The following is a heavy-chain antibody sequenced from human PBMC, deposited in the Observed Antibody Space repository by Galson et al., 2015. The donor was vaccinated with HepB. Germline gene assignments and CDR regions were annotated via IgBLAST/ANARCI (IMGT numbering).Heavy chain of an antibody. J-gene: IGHJ3*02. V-gene: IGHV1-46*01. Sequence: SVKVSCKASGNTFTSYYMHWVRQAPGQGLEWMGIINPSGGSTSYAQKFQGRVTMTRDTSTSTVYMELSSLRSEDTAVYYCARGSPITIFGAGLGAFDIWGQGTMVTVSS. CDR1: GNTFTSYY. CDR3: ARGSPITIFGAGLGAFDI. CDR2: INPSGGST. D-gene: IGHD3-3*01.